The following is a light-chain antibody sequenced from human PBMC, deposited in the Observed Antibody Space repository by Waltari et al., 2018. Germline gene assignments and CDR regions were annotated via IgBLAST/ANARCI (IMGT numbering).Light chain of an antibody. CDR3: HQYGFSPRALT. CDR1: QSVSSNY. CDR2: GAS. V-gene: IGKV3-20*01. Sequence: EIVLTQSPGTLSLSPGERATLSCRASQSVSSNYLAWYQQKPGQAPRLLIYGASRRATGIPDRFSGSGSGTDFTLTISRLEPEDFAVYYCHQYGFSPRALTFGQGTKVEIK. J-gene: IGKJ1*01.